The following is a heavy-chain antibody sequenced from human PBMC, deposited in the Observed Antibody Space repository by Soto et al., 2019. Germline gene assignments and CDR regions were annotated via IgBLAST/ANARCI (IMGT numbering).Heavy chain of an antibody. CDR2: YSSSGGVR. D-gene: IGHD2-15*01. CDR3: ASQSIYSSFDS. J-gene: IGHJ4*02. Sequence: EVHLVESGGDLVQPGGSLRLSCVASGFIFSQYSMNWVRQAPGKGLEWVSYYSSSGGVRHYADSVKGRFTISRDNAKNSLYLQMNSLREEDTAIYYCASQSIYSSFDSWGQGTLVSVSS. CDR1: GFIFSQYS. V-gene: IGHV3-48*02.